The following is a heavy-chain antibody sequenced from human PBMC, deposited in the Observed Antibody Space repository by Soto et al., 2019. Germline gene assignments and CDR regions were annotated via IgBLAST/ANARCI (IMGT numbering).Heavy chain of an antibody. V-gene: IGHV1-18*04. CDR3: ERVLYYYDSSGYYYVNYFDY. CDR1: GYTFTSSG. J-gene: IGHJ4*02. Sequence: ASVKVSCKASGYTFTSSGISWVRPAPGQGLEGMGWISAYNDNTNYAQKLQGRVTMTTDTSTSTAYMELRSLRSDDTAVYYCERVLYYYDSSGYYYVNYFDYWGQGTLVTVSS. D-gene: IGHD3-22*01. CDR2: ISAYNDNT.